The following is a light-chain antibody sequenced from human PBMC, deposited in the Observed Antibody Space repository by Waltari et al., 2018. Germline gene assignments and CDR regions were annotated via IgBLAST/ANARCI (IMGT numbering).Light chain of an antibody. CDR2: LGS. V-gene: IGKV2-28*01. Sequence: DIVMTQSPLSLPVTPGEPASISCRSSQSLLHSNGYNYLDWYLQKPGQSPQLLIYLGSNRASGVPDRFSRSGSGTDFTLRISRVEAEDVGVYYCMQALQNPWTFGQGTKVEIK. J-gene: IGKJ1*01. CDR3: MQALQNPWT. CDR1: QSLLHSNGYNY.